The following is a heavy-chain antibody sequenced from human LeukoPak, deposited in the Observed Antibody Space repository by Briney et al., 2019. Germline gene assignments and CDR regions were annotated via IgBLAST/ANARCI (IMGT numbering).Heavy chain of an antibody. D-gene: IGHD5-24*01. CDR2: ISSSSSYI. V-gene: IGHV3-21*01. CDR3: ARDGMATSEDFDY. CDR1: GFTFSSYS. Sequence: GGSLRLSCAASGFTFSSYSMNWVRQAPGKGLEWVSSISSSSSYIYYADSVKGRFTISRDNAKNSLYLQMNSLRAEDTAVYYCARDGMATSEDFDYWGQGTLVTVSS. J-gene: IGHJ4*02.